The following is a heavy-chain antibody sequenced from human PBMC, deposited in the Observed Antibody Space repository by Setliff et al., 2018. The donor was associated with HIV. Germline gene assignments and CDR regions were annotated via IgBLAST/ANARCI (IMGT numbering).Heavy chain of an antibody. CDR1: GGSFNNYA. J-gene: IGHJ3*02. D-gene: IGHD1-1*01. Sequence: ASVKVSCKAAGGSFNNYAISWVRQAPGQGLEWVGGISPILGTTNSGPRFHGRVTITADRSTNTVYIELSSLRSEDTALYYCARAARGGLQYGPTGHAFDIWGQGTMVT. V-gene: IGHV1-69*10. CDR3: ARAARGGLQYGPTGHAFDI. CDR2: ISPILGTT.